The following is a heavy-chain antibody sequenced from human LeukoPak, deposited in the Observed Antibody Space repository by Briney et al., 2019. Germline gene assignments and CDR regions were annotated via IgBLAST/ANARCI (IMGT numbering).Heavy chain of an antibody. CDR3: AKGSFYCNGNSCPQCYYYMDV. Sequence: GGSLRLSCAASGYTFSRHGIHWVRQAPGKGLEWVAFIRYDGSNKYYADSVKGRFTISRDDSKNTLYLQMNSLRVEDTAVYYCAKGSFYCNGNSCPQCYYYMDVWGKGTTVTVSS. D-gene: IGHD2/OR15-2a*01. CDR2: IRYDGSNK. CDR1: GYTFSRHG. V-gene: IGHV3-30*02. J-gene: IGHJ6*03.